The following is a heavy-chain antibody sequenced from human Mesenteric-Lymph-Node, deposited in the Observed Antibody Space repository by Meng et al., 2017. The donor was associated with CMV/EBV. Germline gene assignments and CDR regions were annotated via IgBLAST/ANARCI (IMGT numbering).Heavy chain of an antibody. CDR1: GGSISSYY. D-gene: IGHD3-3*01. V-gene: IGHV4-59*01. CDR2: IYYSGST. J-gene: IGHJ6*02. CDR3: ARTAKYDFWSGTYYYYYAMDV. Sequence: SETLSLTCTVSGGSISSYYWSWIRQPPGKGLEWIGYIYYSGSTNYNPSLKSRVTISVGTSKNQFFLELSSVTAADTAVYFCARTAKYDFWSGTYYYYYAMDVWGQGTTVTVSS.